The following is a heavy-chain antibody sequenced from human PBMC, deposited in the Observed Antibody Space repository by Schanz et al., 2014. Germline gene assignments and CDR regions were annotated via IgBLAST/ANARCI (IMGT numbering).Heavy chain of an antibody. J-gene: IGHJ4*02. CDR3: AKDGEIWSGYPEYFDS. D-gene: IGHD3-3*01. Sequence: EVHLVESGGGLGQRGGSLIVSCEGSGFTFNSYSMNWVRQAPGKGLEWISYISSTRSSKDYADSVKGRFSISRDNAKNSLYLQMNSLRDEDTAVYYCAKDGEIWSGYPEYFDSWGQGTLVTVSS. V-gene: IGHV3-48*02. CDR1: GFTFNSYS. CDR2: ISSTRSSK.